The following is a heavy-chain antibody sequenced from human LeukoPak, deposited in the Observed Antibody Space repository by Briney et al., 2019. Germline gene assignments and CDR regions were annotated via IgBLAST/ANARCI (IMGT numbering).Heavy chain of an antibody. CDR3: TTDTGYSSSWPFDY. D-gene: IGHD6-13*01. Sequence: PGGSLRLSCAASGFTFSNAWMSWVRQAPGKGLEWVGRIKSKTDGGTTDYAAPVKGRFTISRDDSKNTLYLQMNSLKTEDTAVYYCTTDTGYSSSWPFDYWGQGTLVTVSS. CDR2: IKSKTDGGTT. V-gene: IGHV3-15*01. J-gene: IGHJ4*02. CDR1: GFTFSNAW.